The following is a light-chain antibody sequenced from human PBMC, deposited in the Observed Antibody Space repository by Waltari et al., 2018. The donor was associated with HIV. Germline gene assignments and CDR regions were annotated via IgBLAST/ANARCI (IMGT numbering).Light chain of an antibody. J-gene: IGLJ1*01. Sequence: QSALTQPASVSGSPGQSITITCTGTSGDVGGYNFVSWYQKHPGKAPKLIIYEVTYRPSGVSDRFSGSKSGNTASLTISGLQAEDEADYYCCSYTSSNTYDFGTGTTVTVL. CDR3: CSYTSSNTYD. CDR2: EVT. CDR1: SGDVGGYNF. V-gene: IGLV2-14*03.